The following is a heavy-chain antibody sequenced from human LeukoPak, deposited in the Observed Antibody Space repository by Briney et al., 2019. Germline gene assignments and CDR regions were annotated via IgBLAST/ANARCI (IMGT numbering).Heavy chain of an antibody. V-gene: IGHV3-30*18. J-gene: IGHJ6*02. D-gene: IGHD4-17*01. CDR1: GFTFGNYG. Sequence: HPGGSLRLSYAVSGFTFGNYGMHWVRQAPGKGLEWVALISYDGSSEYYAGTVKGRFTISRDNSKITVYLQMNSLKAEDTAVYYCAKELYNYGDYGAEGLDVGGQGTTVTVS. CDR3: AKELYNYGDYGAEGLDV. CDR2: ISYDGSSE.